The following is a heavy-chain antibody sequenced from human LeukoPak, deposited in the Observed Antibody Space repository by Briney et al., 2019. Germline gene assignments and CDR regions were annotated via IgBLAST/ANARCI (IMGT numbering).Heavy chain of an antibody. J-gene: IGHJ6*03. CDR2: ISGSGGST. V-gene: IGHV3-23*01. Sequence: GGSLRLSCAASGFTFSSYAMSWVRQAPGKGLEWVSAISGSGGSTYYADSVKGRFTISRDNSNNSLYLQMNSLRTEDTALYYCAKNARSYYYYYYMDVWGKGTTVIVSS. CDR3: AKNARSYYYYYYMDV. CDR1: GFTFSSYA.